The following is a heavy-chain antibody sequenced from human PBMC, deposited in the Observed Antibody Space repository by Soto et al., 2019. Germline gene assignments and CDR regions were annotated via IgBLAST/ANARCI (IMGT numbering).Heavy chain of an antibody. D-gene: IGHD2-15*01. CDR3: ARSNLYCSGGSCYSEYNWFDP. V-gene: IGHV1-69*02. CDR1: GGTFSSYT. J-gene: IGHJ5*02. CDR2: IIPILGIA. Sequence: QVQLVQSGAEVKKPGSSVKVSCKASGGTFSSYTISWVRQAPGQGLEWMGRIIPILGIANYAQKFQGRVTLTADKSTSTAYMELSSLRSEDTAVYYCARSNLYCSGGSCYSEYNWFDPWGQGTLVTVSS.